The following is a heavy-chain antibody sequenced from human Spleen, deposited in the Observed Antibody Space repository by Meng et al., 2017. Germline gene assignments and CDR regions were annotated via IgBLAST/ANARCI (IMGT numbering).Heavy chain of an antibody. D-gene: IGHD5-18*01. V-gene: IGHV1-2*06. J-gene: IGHJ6*02. Sequence: ASVKVSCKASGYTFTDYFIHWVRQAPGQGLEWMGRINPNSGGTDYAQKFQGRVTMTRNTSISTAYMELSSLRSEDTAVYYCASAMVKYYYYGMDVWGQGTTVTVSS. CDR1: GYTFTDYF. CDR3: ASAMVKYYYYGMDV. CDR2: INPNSGGT.